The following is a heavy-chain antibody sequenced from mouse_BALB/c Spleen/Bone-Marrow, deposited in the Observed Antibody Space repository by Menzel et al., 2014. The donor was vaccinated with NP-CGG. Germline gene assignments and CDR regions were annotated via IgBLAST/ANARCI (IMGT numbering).Heavy chain of an antibody. CDR1: GYTFTSYY. J-gene: IGHJ2*01. CDR3: TRSTMITYFDY. Sequence: VQLQESGAELVKPGASVKLSCKASGYTFTSYYMYWVKQRPGQGLEWIGELNPSNGGTNFNEKFKSKATLTVDKSSSTAYMQLSSLTSEDSAVYYCTRSTMITYFDYWGQGTTLTVSS. V-gene: IGHV1S81*02. CDR2: LNPSNGGT. D-gene: IGHD2-4*01.